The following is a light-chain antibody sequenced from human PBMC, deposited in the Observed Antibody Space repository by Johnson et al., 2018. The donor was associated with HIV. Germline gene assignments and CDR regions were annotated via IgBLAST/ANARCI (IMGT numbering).Light chain of an antibody. CDR2: ENN. Sequence: QSVLTQPPSVSAAPGQKVTISCSGSSSNIGHNYVSWYQQLPGTAPKLLIYENNKRPSGIPDRFSGSKSGTSATLGITGLQTGDEADYYCGTWDSSLRGIFGTGTKVTVL. CDR3: GTWDSSLRGI. CDR1: SSNIGHNY. J-gene: IGLJ1*01. V-gene: IGLV1-51*02.